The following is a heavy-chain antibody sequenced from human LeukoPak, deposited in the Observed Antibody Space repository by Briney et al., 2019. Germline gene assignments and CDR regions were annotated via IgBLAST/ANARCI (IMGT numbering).Heavy chain of an antibody. D-gene: IGHD3-10*01. CDR1: GGSISSGSYY. Sequence: SETLSLTCAVSGGSISSGSYYWSWIRQPAGKGLEWIGRIYTSGSTNYNPSLKSRVTISVDTSKNQFSLKLSSVTAADTAVYYCASGYGSGSYFIFDYWGQGTLVTVSS. V-gene: IGHV4-61*02. CDR2: IYTSGST. J-gene: IGHJ4*02. CDR3: ASGYGSGSYFIFDY.